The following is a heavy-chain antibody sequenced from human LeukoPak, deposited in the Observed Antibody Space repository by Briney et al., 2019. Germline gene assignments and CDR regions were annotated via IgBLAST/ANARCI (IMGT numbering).Heavy chain of an antibody. V-gene: IGHV3-23*01. D-gene: IGHD3-22*01. CDR3: VKVAPSDYYDTTGYWGDH. J-gene: IGHJ4*02. CDR1: GFTFSSYG. Sequence: GGSLRLFCAASGFTFSSYGMAWVRQAPGKGLEWVSGMNGNGGRIYYADSVKGRFTISRDNSKNTLYLQMNSLRAEDTAVYYCVKVAPSDYYDTTGYWGDHWGQGTLVTVSS. CDR2: MNGNGGRI.